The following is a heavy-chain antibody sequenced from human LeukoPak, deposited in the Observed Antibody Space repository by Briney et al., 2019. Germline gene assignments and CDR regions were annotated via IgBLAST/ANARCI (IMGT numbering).Heavy chain of an antibody. V-gene: IGHV3-30*18. D-gene: IGHD3-22*01. J-gene: IGHJ4*02. Sequence: GRSLRLSCAASGFTFSSYGMHWVRQAPGKGREWVAVISYDGSNKYYADSVKGRFTISRDNSKNTLYLQMNSLRAEDTAVYYCAKELVYYDSSGYYEGDYWGQGTLVTVSS. CDR2: ISYDGSNK. CDR3: AKELVYYDSSGYYEGDY. CDR1: GFTFSSYG.